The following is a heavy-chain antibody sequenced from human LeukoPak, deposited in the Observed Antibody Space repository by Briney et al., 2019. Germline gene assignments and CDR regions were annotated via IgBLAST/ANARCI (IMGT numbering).Heavy chain of an antibody. V-gene: IGHV1-69*04. CDR1: GGTFSSYA. CDR3: ARDRVTQAYFDY. CDR2: IIPILGIA. D-gene: IGHD3-10*01. Sequence: SVKVSCRASGGTFSSYAISWVRQAPGQGLEWMGRIIPILGIANYAQKFQGRVTITADKSTSTAYMELSSLRSEDTAVYYCARDRVTQAYFDYWGQGTLVTVSS. J-gene: IGHJ4*02.